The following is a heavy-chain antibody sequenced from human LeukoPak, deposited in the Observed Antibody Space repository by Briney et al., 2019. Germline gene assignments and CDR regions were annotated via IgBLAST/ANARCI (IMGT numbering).Heavy chain of an antibody. V-gene: IGHV3-30-3*01. CDR2: ISYDGSNK. J-gene: IGHJ4*02. D-gene: IGHD3-16*02. CDR1: GYTFSSYA. Sequence: GRSLRLSCAASGYTFSSYAMHWVRQAPGKGLEWAAVISYDGSNKYYADSVKGQFTISRDNSKNTLYLQMNSLRAEDTAVYYCARSSLGELSLDFDYWGQGTLVTVSS. CDR3: ARSSLGELSLDFDY.